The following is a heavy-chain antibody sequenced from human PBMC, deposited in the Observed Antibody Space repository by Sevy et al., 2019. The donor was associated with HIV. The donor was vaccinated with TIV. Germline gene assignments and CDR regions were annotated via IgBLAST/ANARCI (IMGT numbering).Heavy chain of an antibody. J-gene: IGHJ4*02. V-gene: IGHV3-11*05. CDR2: ISTSSNYI. D-gene: IGHD1-1*01. CDR1: GFTFSDYY. Sequence: GGCLRLSCTASGFTFSDYYMSWIRQAPGKGLEWVSDISTSSNYIKYADSVKGRFTISRHNAKNSLYLQMNSLRAEHTAVYFCARVTHNDGQHYFDYWGQGTSVTVSS. CDR3: ARVTHNDGQHYFDY.